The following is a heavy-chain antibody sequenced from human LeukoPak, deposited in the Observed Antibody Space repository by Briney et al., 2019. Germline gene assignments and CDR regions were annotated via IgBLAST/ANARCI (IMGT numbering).Heavy chain of an antibody. CDR1: GGSISSGSYY. CDR3: ARVGDYYDSSGYYYYFDY. D-gene: IGHD3-22*01. V-gene: IGHV4-61*02. CDR2: IYTSGST. Sequence: PSETLSLTCTVSGGSISSGSYYWSWIRQPAGKGLEWIGRIYTSGSTNYNPSLKRRVTISVDTSKNQFSLKLSSVTAADTAVYYCARVGDYYDSSGYYYYFDYWGQGTLVTVSS. J-gene: IGHJ4*02.